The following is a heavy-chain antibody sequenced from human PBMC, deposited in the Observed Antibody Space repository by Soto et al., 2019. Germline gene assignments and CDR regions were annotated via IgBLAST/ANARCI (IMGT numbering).Heavy chain of an antibody. Sequence: EVQLVESGGGLIQPGGSLRLSCAASGFTVSSNYMSWVRQAPGKGLEWVSVIYSGGSTYYADSVKGRFTISRDNSKNTLYLQMNSLRAEDTAVYYCARDLLGLQSFGYYYGMDVWGQGTTVTVSS. CDR3: ARDLLGLQSFGYYYGMDV. V-gene: IGHV3-53*01. CDR2: IYSGGST. D-gene: IGHD3-16*01. CDR1: GFTVSSNY. J-gene: IGHJ6*02.